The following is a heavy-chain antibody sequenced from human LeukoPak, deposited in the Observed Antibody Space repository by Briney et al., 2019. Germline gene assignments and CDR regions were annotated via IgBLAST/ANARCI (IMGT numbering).Heavy chain of an antibody. CDR3: ASKYCTSTSCYETFDR. CDR1: GASINSGDYY. CDR2: IYFSGHT. V-gene: IGHV4-30-4*08. Sequence: PSETLSLTCTVSGASINSGDYYWTWLRQPPGKGLEWIGYIYFSGHTYYNPSLKSRSLMSLDTSKNRFSLEVRSVTAADTAVYYCASKYCTSTSCYETFDRWGQGTLVTVSS. D-gene: IGHD2-2*01. J-gene: IGHJ4*02.